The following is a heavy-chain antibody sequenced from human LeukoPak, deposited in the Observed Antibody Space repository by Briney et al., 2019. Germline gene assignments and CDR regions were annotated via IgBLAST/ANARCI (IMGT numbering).Heavy chain of an antibody. CDR3: ARDGASGYLADY. CDR1: GYTLTGYY. V-gene: IGHV1-2*02. Sequence: GASVKVSCKASGYTLTGYYMHWVRQAPGQGLEWMGWIHPNSGGTNYAQKFQGRVTMTRDTSISTAYMELSRLGSDDTAVYYCARDGASGYLADYWGQGTLVTVSS. J-gene: IGHJ4*02. CDR2: IHPNSGGT. D-gene: IGHD3-3*01.